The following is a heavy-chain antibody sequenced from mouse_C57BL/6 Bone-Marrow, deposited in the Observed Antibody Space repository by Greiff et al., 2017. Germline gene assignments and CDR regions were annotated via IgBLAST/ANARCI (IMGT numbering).Heavy chain of an antibody. D-gene: IGHD2-4*01. CDR1: GYTFTSYW. Sequence: QVQLQQPGAELVKPGASVKSSCKASGYTFTSYWMHWVKQRPGQGLEWIGMIHPNSGSTNYNEKFKSKATLTVDKSSSTAYMQLSSLTSEDSAVYYCALIYYDYDGPFAYWGQGTLVTVSA. J-gene: IGHJ3*01. CDR2: IHPNSGST. CDR3: ALIYYDYDGPFAY. V-gene: IGHV1-64*01.